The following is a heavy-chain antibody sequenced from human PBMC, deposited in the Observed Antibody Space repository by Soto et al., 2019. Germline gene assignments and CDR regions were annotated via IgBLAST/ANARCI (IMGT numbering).Heavy chain of an antibody. CDR2: INPNSGGT. V-gene: IGHV1-2*04. Sequence: ASVKVSCKASGYTFTGYYMHWVRQAPGQGLEWMGWINPNSGGTNYAQKFQGWVTMTRDTSISTAYRELSRLRSDDTAVYYCARDFRLDDSSGYLPYYYGMDVWGQGTTVTVSS. CDR1: GYTFTGYY. CDR3: ARDFRLDDSSGYLPYYYGMDV. J-gene: IGHJ6*02. D-gene: IGHD3-22*01.